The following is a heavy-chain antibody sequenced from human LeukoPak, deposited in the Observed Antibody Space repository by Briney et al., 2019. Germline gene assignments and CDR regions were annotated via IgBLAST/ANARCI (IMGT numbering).Heavy chain of an antibody. D-gene: IGHD6-19*01. CDR2: IYYSGST. CDR1: GGSISSGDYY. CDR3: ARPEYSSGWYPSYFDY. J-gene: IGHJ4*02. V-gene: IGHV4-30-4*01. Sequence: SETLSFTCTVSGGSISSGDYYWSWIRQPPGKGLQWIGYIYYSGSTYYNPSLKSRVTISVDTSKNQFSLKLSSVTAADTAVYYCARPEYSSGWYPSYFDYWGQGTLVTVSS.